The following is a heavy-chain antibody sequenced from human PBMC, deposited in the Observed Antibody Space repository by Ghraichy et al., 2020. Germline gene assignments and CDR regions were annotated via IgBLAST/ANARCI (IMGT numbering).Heavy chain of an antibody. CDR1: GFTFSSYT. CDR3: ARDLTYCGGDCYSDY. D-gene: IGHD2-21*02. J-gene: IGHJ4*03. CDR2: ISSSGITI. Sequence: GGSLRLSCAASGFTFSSYTMNWVRQAPGKGLEWVSYISSSGITIYYADSVKGRFTISRDNAKNSLYLQMNSLRDEDTAVYYCARDLTYCGGDCYSDYWGQGTTVTVSS. V-gene: IGHV3-48*02.